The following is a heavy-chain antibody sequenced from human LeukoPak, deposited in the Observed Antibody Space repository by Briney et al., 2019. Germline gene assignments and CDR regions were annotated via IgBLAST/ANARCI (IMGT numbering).Heavy chain of an antibody. CDR1: GGSFRGYY. D-gene: IGHD3-10*01. J-gene: IGHJ4*02. Sequence: SGTLSLTCAVYGGSFRGYYWSWIRQPPGKGLEWIGDINHSGSTNFNPSLKSRVIISVDTSKNQFSLKVNSVTAADTAIYYCAITGPHYYGSGSPFDYWGQGTLVTVSS. CDR3: AITGPHYYGSGSPFDY. CDR2: INHSGST. V-gene: IGHV4-34*01.